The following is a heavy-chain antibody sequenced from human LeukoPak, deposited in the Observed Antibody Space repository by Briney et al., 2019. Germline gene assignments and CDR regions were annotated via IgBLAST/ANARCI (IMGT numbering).Heavy chain of an antibody. D-gene: IGHD3-10*01. Sequence: GGSLRLSCAASGFTFSDYAMHWVRQGPGKGLEWVAVISDEGHQKYYGDSVKGRFTISRDNPKNTLYLQMNSLRDDDTAVYYCAKARIGFGELWFDYWGQGTLVTVSS. CDR3: AKARIGFGELWFDY. J-gene: IGHJ4*02. V-gene: IGHV3-30-3*01. CDR2: ISDEGHQK. CDR1: GFTFSDYA.